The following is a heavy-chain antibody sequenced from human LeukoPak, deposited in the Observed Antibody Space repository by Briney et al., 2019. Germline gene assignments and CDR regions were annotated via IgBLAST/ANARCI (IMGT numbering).Heavy chain of an antibody. J-gene: IGHJ4*02. Sequence: SETLSLTCAVYGGSFSGYYWSWIRQPPGKGLEWIGEINHSGSTNYNPSLKSRATISVDTSKNQFSLKLSSVTAADTAVYYCARQRYSSGWYRHWGQGTLVTVSS. CDR1: GGSFSGYY. CDR2: INHSGST. CDR3: ARQRYSSGWYRH. D-gene: IGHD6-19*01. V-gene: IGHV4-34*01.